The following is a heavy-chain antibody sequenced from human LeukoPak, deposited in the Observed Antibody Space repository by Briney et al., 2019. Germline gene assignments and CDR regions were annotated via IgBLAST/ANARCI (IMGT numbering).Heavy chain of an antibody. Sequence: ASVRVSCKASGYTFTGYYMHWVRQAPGQGLEWMGWINPNSGGTNYAQKFQGWVPMTRDTSISTAYMELSRLRSDDTAVYYCARALGYCSGGSCYSPWFDPWGQGTLVTVSS. D-gene: IGHD2-15*01. CDR2: INPNSGGT. J-gene: IGHJ5*02. CDR1: GYTFTGYY. CDR3: ARALGYCSGGSCYSPWFDP. V-gene: IGHV1-2*04.